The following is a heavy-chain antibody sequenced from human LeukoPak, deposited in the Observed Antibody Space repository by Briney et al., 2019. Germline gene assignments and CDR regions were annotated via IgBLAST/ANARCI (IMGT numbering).Heavy chain of an antibody. CDR1: GYTFTGYY. J-gene: IGHJ5*02. V-gene: IGHV1-2*02. Sequence: GASVKVSXKASGYTFTGYYMHWVRQAPGQGLEWMGWINPNSGGTNYAQKFQGRVTMTRDTSISTAYMELSRLRSDDTAVYYCARIAYDFWSGYYMPDDPWGQGTLVTVSS. CDR2: INPNSGGT. CDR3: ARIAYDFWSGYYMPDDP. D-gene: IGHD3-3*01.